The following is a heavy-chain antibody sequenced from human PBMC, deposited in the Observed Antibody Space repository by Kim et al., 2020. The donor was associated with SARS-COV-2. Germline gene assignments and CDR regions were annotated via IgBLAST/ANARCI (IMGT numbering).Heavy chain of an antibody. CDR3: ARGYGSGSKDYYGLDV. Sequence: VKGRFTIARDNSKNSLYLQMNSLRAEDTAVYYCARGYGSGSKDYYGLDVWGQGTTVTVSS. J-gene: IGHJ6*02. V-gene: IGHV3-30*07. D-gene: IGHD3-10*01.